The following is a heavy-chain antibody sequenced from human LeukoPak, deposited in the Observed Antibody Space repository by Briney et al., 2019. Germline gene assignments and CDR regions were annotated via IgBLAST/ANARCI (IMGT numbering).Heavy chain of an antibody. CDR3: ARVGGSHDFFY. Sequence: ASVKVSCKASGGTFSSYAISWVRQAPGQGLEWMGGIIPIFGTANYAQKFQGRVTITADESTSTAYMELSTLRTEDTAVYYCARVGGSHDFFYWGQGTLVTVSS. V-gene: IGHV1-69*01. CDR1: GGTFSSYA. J-gene: IGHJ4*02. D-gene: IGHD1-26*01. CDR2: IIPIFGTA.